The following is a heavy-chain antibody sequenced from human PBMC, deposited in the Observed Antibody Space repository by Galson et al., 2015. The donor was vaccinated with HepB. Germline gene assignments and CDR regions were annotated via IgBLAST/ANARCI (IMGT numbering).Heavy chain of an antibody. CDR3: ARGFFYDSSGDSLYYFDY. D-gene: IGHD3-22*01. Sequence: SVKVSCKASGYTFLNSAITWVRQAPVAGLEWLGWITPQNGDTNYAHQLLGRASMTADTSTNTAYLELRSLRSDDTAIYFCARGFFYDSSGDSLYYFDYWGQGTPVSVST. CDR2: ITPQNGDT. J-gene: IGHJ4*02. CDR1: GYTFLNSA. V-gene: IGHV1-18*01.